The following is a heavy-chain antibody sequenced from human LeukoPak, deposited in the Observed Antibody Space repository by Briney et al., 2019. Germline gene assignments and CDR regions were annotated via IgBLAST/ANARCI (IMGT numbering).Heavy chain of an antibody. Sequence: QPGGSLRLSCAASGFTFSSYSMNWVRQAPGQGLEWGSYFSGSSSTIYYADSVKGRFTISRDNGKNTLYLQMNSLRAEDTAVYYCARGSTYYDSSGQVPVDYWGQGTLVTVSS. CDR2: FSGSSSTI. J-gene: IGHJ4*02. CDR1: GFTFSSYS. V-gene: IGHV3-48*01. D-gene: IGHD3-22*01. CDR3: ARGSTYYDSSGQVPVDY.